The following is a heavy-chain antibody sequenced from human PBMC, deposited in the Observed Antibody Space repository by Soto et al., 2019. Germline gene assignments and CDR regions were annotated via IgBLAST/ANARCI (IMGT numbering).Heavy chain of an antibody. Sequence: EVQLVESGGGLVQPGGSLRLSCAASGFTFSNYWMYWVRHAPGKGLEWVSRINSDGSVSSYADSVKGRLTISRDNVKNTQYLPMYSLRAEDTALYYCARLYCVGGTSYPLDGDFYYYMDIWGKATTFPIFS. V-gene: IGHV3-74*02. CDR1: GFTFSNYW. CDR3: ARLYCVGGTSYPLDGDFYYYMDI. J-gene: IGHJ6*03. D-gene: IGHD2-21*01. CDR2: INSDGSVS.